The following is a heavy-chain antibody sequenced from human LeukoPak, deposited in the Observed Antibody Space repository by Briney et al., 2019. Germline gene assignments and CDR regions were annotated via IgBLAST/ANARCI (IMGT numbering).Heavy chain of an antibody. J-gene: IGHJ6*03. D-gene: IGHD1-26*01. V-gene: IGHV4-59*08. Sequence: PSETLSLTCTVSGGSISSYYWSWIRQPPGKGLEWIGYIYYSGSTYYNPSLKSRGTISVDTSKNQFSLKLSSVTAADTAVYYCARVVGATGRKYYYYYMDVWGKGTTVTVSS. CDR2: IYYSGST. CDR1: GGSISSYY. CDR3: ARVVGATGRKYYYYYMDV.